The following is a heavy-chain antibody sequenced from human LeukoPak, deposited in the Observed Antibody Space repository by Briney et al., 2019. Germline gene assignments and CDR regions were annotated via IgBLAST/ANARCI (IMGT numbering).Heavy chain of an antibody. V-gene: IGHV3-23*01. CDR2: ISGSGGST. CDR3: ARFRYYYDSSGYYYEGYFDY. CDR1: GFTFSSYA. D-gene: IGHD3-22*01. J-gene: IGHJ4*02. Sequence: GGSLRLSCAASGFTFSSYAMSWVRQAPGKGLEWVSAISGSGGSTYYADSVKGRFTISRDNSKNTLYLQMNSLRAEDTAVYYCARFRYYYDSSGYYYEGYFDYWGREPWSPSPQ.